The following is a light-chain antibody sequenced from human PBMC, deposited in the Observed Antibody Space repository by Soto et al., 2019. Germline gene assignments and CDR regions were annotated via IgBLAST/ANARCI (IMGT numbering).Light chain of an antibody. CDR2: DVS. Sequence: QSALTQPASVSGSPGQSITVSCTGTSSDIGGYNYVSWYQQYPGEAPKVIIYDVSDRPSVVSNRFSGSKSGNTASLTISGLQTEDEADYYCSSYTSSSTLVVFGTGTKLTVL. CDR3: SSYTSSSTLVV. V-gene: IGLV2-14*03. CDR1: SSDIGGYNY. J-gene: IGLJ1*01.